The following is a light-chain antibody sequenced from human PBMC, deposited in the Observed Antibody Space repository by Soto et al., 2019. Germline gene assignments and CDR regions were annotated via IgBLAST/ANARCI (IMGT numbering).Light chain of an antibody. J-gene: IGKJ4*01. CDR2: GAS. CDR1: QTISNTF. Sequence: EVVLTRSPATLSLSPGERATLSCRTSQTISNTFLAWYQQRPGQAPRLLIYGASGRAAGIPDRFSGSGSGTDFTLSISRLEPEDFAVYYCQQYGVSPTFGGGTKVDIK. CDR3: QQYGVSPT. V-gene: IGKV3-20*01.